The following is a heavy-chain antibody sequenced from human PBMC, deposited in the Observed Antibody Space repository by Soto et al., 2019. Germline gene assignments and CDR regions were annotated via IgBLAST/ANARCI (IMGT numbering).Heavy chain of an antibody. CDR2: IIPIFGTA. CDR1: GGTFSSYA. CDR3: ASTKTRNYYYGMDV. V-gene: IGHV1-69*13. D-gene: IGHD3-3*01. Sequence: SVKVSCKASGGTFSSYAISWVRQAPGQGLEWMGGIIPIFGTANYAQKFQGRVTITADESTSTAYMELSSLRSEDTAVYYCASTKTRNYYYGMDVWGQGTTVTVSS. J-gene: IGHJ6*02.